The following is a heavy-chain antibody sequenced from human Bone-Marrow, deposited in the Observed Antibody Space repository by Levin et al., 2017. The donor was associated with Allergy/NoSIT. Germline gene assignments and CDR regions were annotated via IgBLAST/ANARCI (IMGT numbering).Heavy chain of an antibody. CDR2: ISSCTTYI. Sequence: GGSLRLSCAASGFTFHSYSMNWVRQAPGKGLEWVASISSCTTYIHYADSVKGRFTVSRVNARNSLSLQMNSLRADDTAMYYCAREFVTPDWGAFDIWGQGTMVTVSS. V-gene: IGHV3-21*01. CDR1: GFTFHSYS. CDR3: AREFVTPDWGAFDI. D-gene: IGHD3-16*01. J-gene: IGHJ3*02.